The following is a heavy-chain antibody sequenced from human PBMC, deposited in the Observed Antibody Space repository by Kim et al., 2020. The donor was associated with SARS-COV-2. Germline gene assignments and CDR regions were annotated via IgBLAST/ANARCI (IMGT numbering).Heavy chain of an antibody. CDR2: ISGSGGST. J-gene: IGHJ4*02. CDR3: AKDSLARLWFGELCFDY. V-gene: IGHV3-23*01. Sequence: GGSLRLSCAASGFTFSSYAMSWVRQAPGKGLEWVSAISGSGGSTYYADSVKGRFTISRDNSKNTLYLQMNSLRAEDTAVYYCAKDSLARLWFGELCFDYWGQGTLVTVSS. CDR1: GFTFSSYA. D-gene: IGHD3-10*01.